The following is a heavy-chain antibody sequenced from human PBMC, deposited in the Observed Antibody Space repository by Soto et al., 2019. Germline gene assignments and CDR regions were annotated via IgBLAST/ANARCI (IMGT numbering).Heavy chain of an antibody. CDR3: AKDGQYRTDGFDV. V-gene: IGHV3-23*01. CDR1: GFTFSSHG. CDR2: LSRGGGTT. J-gene: IGHJ3*01. Sequence: EAQLLESGGDWAQPGGSLRLSCAASGFTFSSHGMSWVRQAPGKGLEWIAGLSRGGGTTYYADSVKGRFTISRDNSKNPLDLIMNSLKVEDTPLYYCAKDGQYRTDGFDVWGQGTMVTVSS. D-gene: IGHD6-6*01.